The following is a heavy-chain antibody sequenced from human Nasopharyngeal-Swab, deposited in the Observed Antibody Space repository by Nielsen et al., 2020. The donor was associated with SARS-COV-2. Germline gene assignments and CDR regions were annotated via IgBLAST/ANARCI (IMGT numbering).Heavy chain of an antibody. CDR3: ATVVSISRGDYYYGMDV. CDR2: IYYSGST. Sequence: WIRQPPGKGLEWIGYIYYSGSTNYNPSLKSRVTISVDTSKNQFSLKLSSVTAADTAVYYCATVVSISRGDYYYGMDVWGQGTTVTVSS. J-gene: IGHJ6*02. D-gene: IGHD6-13*01. V-gene: IGHV4-59*01.